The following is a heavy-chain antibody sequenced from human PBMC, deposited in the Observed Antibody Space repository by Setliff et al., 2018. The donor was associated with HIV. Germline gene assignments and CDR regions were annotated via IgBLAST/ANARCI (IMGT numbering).Heavy chain of an antibody. CDR1: GFTFSIYE. Sequence: PGGSLRLSCAASGFTFSIYEMNWVRQAPGKGLEWVSYVTASGSNIYYADSVKGRFTISRDNAKNSLYLQMNSLRAEDTAIYYCARDDPAGGIDFWGQGTLVTVSS. V-gene: IGHV3-48*03. D-gene: IGHD1-26*01. CDR2: VTASGSNI. J-gene: IGHJ4*02. CDR3: ARDDPAGGIDF.